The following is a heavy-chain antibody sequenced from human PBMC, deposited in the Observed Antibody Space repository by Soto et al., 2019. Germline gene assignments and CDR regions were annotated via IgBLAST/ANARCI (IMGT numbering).Heavy chain of an antibody. CDR3: AYRRLHLGELSF. Sequence: SGPTLVKPTQTLTLTCTLSGFSLSTSGVGVGWIRQPPGKALEWLAFIYWDDDKRYSPSLKSRLTIIKDSSKNQVVLTMTNMDPVDTATYYCAYRRLHLGELSFWGQGTLVTVSS. J-gene: IGHJ4*02. D-gene: IGHD3-16*02. CDR1: GFSLSTSGVG. CDR2: IYWDDDK. V-gene: IGHV2-5*02.